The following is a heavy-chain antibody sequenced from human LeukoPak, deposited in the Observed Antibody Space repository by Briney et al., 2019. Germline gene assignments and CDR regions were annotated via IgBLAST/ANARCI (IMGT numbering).Heavy chain of an antibody. CDR3: ARDVMVHDYGDFAWDQH. CDR1: GFTFSAYT. D-gene: IGHD4-17*01. V-gene: IGHV3-21*06. J-gene: IGHJ1*01. Sequence: PGGSLRLSCTASGFTFSAYTIYWVRQAPGKGLEWVSSLTGSSSYTHYADSVRGRFTISRDNAKNSLYLQMNSLRAEDTAVYYCARDVMVHDYGDFAWDQHWGQGTLVTVSS. CDR2: LTGSSSYT.